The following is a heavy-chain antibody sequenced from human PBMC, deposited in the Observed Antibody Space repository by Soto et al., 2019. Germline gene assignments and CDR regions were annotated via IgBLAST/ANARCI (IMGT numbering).Heavy chain of an antibody. CDR3: AVEVVVPAAQGLDP. Sequence: ASVKVSCQASGYTFTSYGISWVRQAPGQGLEWMGWISAYNGNTNYAQKLQGRVTMTTDTSTSTAYMELRSLRSDDTAVYYCAVEVVVPAAQGLDPWGQGTLVTVSS. V-gene: IGHV1-18*01. D-gene: IGHD2-2*01. J-gene: IGHJ5*02. CDR1: GYTFTSYG. CDR2: ISAYNGNT.